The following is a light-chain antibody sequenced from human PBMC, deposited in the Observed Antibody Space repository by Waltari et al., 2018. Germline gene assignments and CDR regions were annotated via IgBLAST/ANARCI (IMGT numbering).Light chain of an antibody. CDR2: KSS. J-gene: IGKJ1*01. CDR1: QSIGNW. CDR3: HQYSSFPWA. Sequence: DIQMTQSPSTLSASVGDRVTIPCRASQSIGNWVAWYQQKPGKAPNLLISKSSALESGVPSRFSGSGSGTEFTLTISSLQPDDFATYYCHQYSSFPWALGQGTKVEIK. V-gene: IGKV1-5*03.